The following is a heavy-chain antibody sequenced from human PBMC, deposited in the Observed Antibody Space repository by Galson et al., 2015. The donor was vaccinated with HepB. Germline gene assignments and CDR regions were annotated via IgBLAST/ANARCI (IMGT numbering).Heavy chain of an antibody. V-gene: IGHV3-49*03. CDR2: IRSKAYGGTT. D-gene: IGHD6-6*01. J-gene: IGHJ6*02. Sequence: SLRLSCAASGFTFGDYALSWFRQAPGKGLEWVGFIRSKAYGGTTEYAASVKGRFTISRDDSKSIACLQMNSLKTEDTAVYYWIRGSPSSPLYSYGMDVWGQGTTVTVSS. CDR3: IRGSPSSPLYSYGMDV. CDR1: GFTFGDYA.